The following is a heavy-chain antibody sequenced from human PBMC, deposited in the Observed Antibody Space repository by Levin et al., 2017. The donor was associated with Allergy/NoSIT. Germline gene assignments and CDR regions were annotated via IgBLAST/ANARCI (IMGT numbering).Heavy chain of an antibody. CDR1: GFTFSNVW. CDR2: VNSKGDGGAT. V-gene: IGHV3-15*01. J-gene: IGHJ4*02. D-gene: IGHD3-16*01. Sequence: PGESLKISCAASGFTFSNVWMGWVRQAPGKGLEWVGRVNSKGDGGATDYAAPVEGRFTISRDDSKNTLYLQINSLKTEDTAVYYCAPYRLGAFDFWGQGTLVTVSS. CDR3: APYRLGAFDF.